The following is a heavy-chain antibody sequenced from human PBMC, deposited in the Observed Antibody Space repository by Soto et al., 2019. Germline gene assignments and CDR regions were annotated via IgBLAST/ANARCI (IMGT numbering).Heavy chain of an antibody. CDR3: ARENITIFGVVINPTYDYYGMDV. J-gene: IGHJ6*02. CDR1: GGTFSRYA. CDR2: IIPIFGTA. Sequence: ASVKVSCKASGGTFSRYAISWVRQAPGQGLEWMGGIIPIFGTANYAQKFQGRVTITADKSTSTAYMELSSLRSEDTAVYYCARENITIFGVVINPTYDYYGMDVWGQGTTVTVSS. D-gene: IGHD3-3*01. V-gene: IGHV1-69*06.